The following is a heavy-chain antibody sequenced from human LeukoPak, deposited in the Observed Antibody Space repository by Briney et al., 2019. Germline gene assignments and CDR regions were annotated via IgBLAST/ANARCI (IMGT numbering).Heavy chain of an antibody. V-gene: IGHV3-30*02. CDR2: IRYDGSNK. Sequence: GSLRLSCAASGFSFSRYDIHWVRQAPGKGLEWVAFIRYDGSNKNYADSVKGRFTISRDNAKRSLYLQMNSLRAEDTAVYYCARNPTDSNYYYYYYMDVWGKGTAVTVSS. J-gene: IGHJ6*03. CDR3: ARNPTDSNYYYYYYMDV. CDR1: GFSFSRYD. D-gene: IGHD4-11*01.